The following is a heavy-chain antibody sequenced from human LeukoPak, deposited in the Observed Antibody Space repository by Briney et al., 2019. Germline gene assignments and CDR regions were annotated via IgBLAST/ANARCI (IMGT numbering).Heavy chain of an antibody. V-gene: IGHV1-69*04. D-gene: IGHD5-18*01. Sequence: AASVKVSCKASGGTFSSYAISWVRQAPGQGLEWMGRIIPILGIANYAQKFQGRVTITADKSTSTAYMELSSLRSEDTAVYYCASSGYSYGPNPDYWGQGTLVTVSS. CDR2: IIPILGIA. CDR3: ASSGYSYGPNPDY. CDR1: GGTFSSYA. J-gene: IGHJ4*02.